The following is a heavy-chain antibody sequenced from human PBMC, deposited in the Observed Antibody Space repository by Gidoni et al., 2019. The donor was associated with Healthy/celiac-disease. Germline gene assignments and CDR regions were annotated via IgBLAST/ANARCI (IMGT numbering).Heavy chain of an antibody. CDR3: ARAGCSGGSCYSDWFDP. CDR2: IYYSGST. CDR1: GGSISSGGYY. J-gene: IGHJ5*02. V-gene: IGHV4-31*03. D-gene: IGHD2-15*01. Sequence: QVQLQESGPGLVKPPQTLSLTCTVSGGSISSGGYYWSWIRQHPGKGLEWIGYIYYSGSTYDNPSLKSRVTISVDTSKNQFSLKLSSVTAADTAVYYCARAGCSGGSCYSDWFDPWGQGTLVTVSS.